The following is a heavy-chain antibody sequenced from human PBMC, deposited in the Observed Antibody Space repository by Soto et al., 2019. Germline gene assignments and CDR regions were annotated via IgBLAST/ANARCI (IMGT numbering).Heavy chain of an antibody. D-gene: IGHD3-22*01. CDR1: GYTFTGYY. J-gene: IGHJ5*02. CDR2: INPNSGGT. CDR3: ARDSYYDSSGYYFNWFDP. V-gene: IGHV1-2*04. Sequence: ASVKVSCKASGYTFTGYYMHWVRQAPGQGLEWMGRINPNSGGTNYAQNFQGWVTMTRDTSISTAYMELSRLRSDDTAVYYCARDSYYDSSGYYFNWFDPWGQGTLVTVSS.